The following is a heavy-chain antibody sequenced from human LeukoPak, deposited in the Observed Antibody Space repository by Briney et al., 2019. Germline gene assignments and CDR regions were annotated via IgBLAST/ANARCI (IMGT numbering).Heavy chain of an antibody. CDR1: GFTFSSYA. D-gene: IGHD3-10*01. J-gene: IGHJ4*02. CDR2: ISGSGGST. V-gene: IGHV3-23*01. Sequence: PGGSLRLSCAASGFTFSSYAMSWVRQAPGKGLEWVSHISGSGGSTYSADSVKGRFTISRDNSKNTLYLQMNSLRAEDTAIYYCAKVRTSFGSGIDFWGQGTLVTVSS. CDR3: AKVRTSFGSGIDF.